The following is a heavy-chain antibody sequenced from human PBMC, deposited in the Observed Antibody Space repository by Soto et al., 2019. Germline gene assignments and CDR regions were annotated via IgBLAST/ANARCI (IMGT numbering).Heavy chain of an antibody. CDR3: VRTSLVVAAATRTDY. CDR1: GFTFSSYW. V-gene: IGHV3-74*01. CDR2: INSDGSST. Sequence: EVQLVESGGGLVQPGGSLRLSCAASGFTFSSYWMHWVRQAPGKGLVWVSRINSDGSSTSYADAVKGRFTISRDNAKNTLYLPMNSLRAQATAVYYCVRTSLVVAAATRTDYWGQGNLVTVSS. J-gene: IGHJ4*02. D-gene: IGHD2-15*01.